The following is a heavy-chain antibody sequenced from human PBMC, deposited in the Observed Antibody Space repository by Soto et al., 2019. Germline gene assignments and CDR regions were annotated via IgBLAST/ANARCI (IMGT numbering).Heavy chain of an antibody. D-gene: IGHD3-10*01. Sequence: PSETLSLTCTVSGGSISSYYWSWSRQPPWKGLEWIGYIYYSGSTNYNPSLKSRVTISVDTSKNQFSLKLNSMTAADTAVYYCARHNYGSGSTYFDYWGQGTLVTVSS. V-gene: IGHV4-59*08. J-gene: IGHJ4*02. CDR1: GGSISSYY. CDR3: ARHNYGSGSTYFDY. CDR2: IYYSGST.